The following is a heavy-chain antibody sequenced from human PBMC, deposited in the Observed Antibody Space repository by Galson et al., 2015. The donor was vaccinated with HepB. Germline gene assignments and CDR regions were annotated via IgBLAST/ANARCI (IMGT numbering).Heavy chain of an antibody. V-gene: IGHV4-59*01. CDR3: ARGDGDYSYYFDY. Sequence: SETLSLTCNVSGGSISSYYWSWIRQLPGKGLEWIGYVYYSGSTNYNPSLKSRVTISVDTSKNQFSLKLRSVTASDTAVYYCARGDGDYSYYFDYWGQGTLVTVSS. J-gene: IGHJ4*02. CDR1: GGSISSYY. D-gene: IGHD4-17*01. CDR2: VYYSGST.